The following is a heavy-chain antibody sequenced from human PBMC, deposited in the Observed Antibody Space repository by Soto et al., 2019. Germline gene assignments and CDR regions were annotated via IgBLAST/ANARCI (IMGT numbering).Heavy chain of an antibody. D-gene: IGHD6-13*01. Sequence: SETLSLTCTVSGGSISSYYWSWIRQPPGKGLEWIGYIYYSGSTNYNPSLKSRVTISVDTSKNQFSLKLSSVTAADTAVYYCARIDGIAAGWFDPWGQGTLVTVSS. V-gene: IGHV4-59*08. CDR1: GGSISSYY. CDR3: ARIDGIAAGWFDP. J-gene: IGHJ5*02. CDR2: IYYSGST.